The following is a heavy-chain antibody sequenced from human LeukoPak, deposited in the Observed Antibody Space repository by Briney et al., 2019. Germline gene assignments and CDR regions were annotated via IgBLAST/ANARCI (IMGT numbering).Heavy chain of an antibody. Sequence: PSETLSLTCSVSGAPVRDYYWTWIRQPPGKGLEWIGYIYHSGTTTYNPSLESRVTISVDTSKNQFSLKLRSMTAADTAIYYCVRHGLPDWNYDFWGPGTLVTVSS. CDR2: IYHSGTT. CDR1: GAPVRDYY. D-gene: IGHD1-7*01. V-gene: IGHV4-59*08. CDR3: VRHGLPDWNYDF. J-gene: IGHJ4*02.